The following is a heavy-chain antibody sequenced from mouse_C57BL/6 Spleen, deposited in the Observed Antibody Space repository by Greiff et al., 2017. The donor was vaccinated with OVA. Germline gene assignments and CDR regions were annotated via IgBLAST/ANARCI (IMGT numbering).Heavy chain of an antibody. CDR3: ARYPITTVVEDYYAMDY. D-gene: IGHD1-1*01. J-gene: IGHJ4*01. V-gene: IGHV1-26*01. Sequence: EVQLQQSGPELVKPGASVKISCKASGYTFTDYYMNWVKQSHGKSLEWIGDINPNNGGTSYNQKFKGKATLTVDKSSSTAYMELRSLTSEDSAVYYCARYPITTVVEDYYAMDYWGRGTSVTVSS. CDR1: GYTFTDYY. CDR2: INPNNGGT.